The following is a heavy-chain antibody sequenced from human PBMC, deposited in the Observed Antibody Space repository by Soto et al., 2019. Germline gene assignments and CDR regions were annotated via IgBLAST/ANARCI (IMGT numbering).Heavy chain of an antibody. CDR2: ISYDGSNK. CDR1: GFTFSSYA. CDR3: AKAIRSGYPVTLLDY. V-gene: IGHV3-30-3*01. J-gene: IGHJ4*02. Sequence: PGGSLRLSCAASGFTFSSYAMHWVRQAPGKGLEWVAVISYDGSNKYYADSVKGRFTISRDNSKNTLYLQMNSLRAEDTAVYYCAKAIRSGYPVTLLDYWGQGTLVTVSS. D-gene: IGHD3-22*01.